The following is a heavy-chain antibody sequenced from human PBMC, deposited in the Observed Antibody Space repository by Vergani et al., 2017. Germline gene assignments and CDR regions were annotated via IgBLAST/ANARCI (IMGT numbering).Heavy chain of an antibody. D-gene: IGHD1-1*01. V-gene: IGHV4-61*02. Sequence: QVQLQESGPGLLKPSQTLSLTCTVSGASVSRGTYYWTWIRQPAGKKLEWIVRMYTSGHTIYNPSLESRVTMSVDTSKNQFSLKLSSVTAADTAVYYCARVGRGLVPTGTQYYYYYMDVWGKGTTVTVSS. CDR2: MYTSGHT. CDR1: GASVSRGTYY. CDR3: ARVGRGLVPTGTQYYYYYMDV. J-gene: IGHJ6*03.